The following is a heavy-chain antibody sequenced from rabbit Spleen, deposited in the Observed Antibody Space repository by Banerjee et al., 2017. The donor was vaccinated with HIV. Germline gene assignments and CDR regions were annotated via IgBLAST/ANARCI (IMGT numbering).Heavy chain of an antibody. D-gene: IGHD8-1*01. J-gene: IGHJ6*01. Sequence: QEQLEESGGDLVQPGASLTLSCKASGFDFNRYWMCWVRQAPGKGLEWIACIVAGSNGDTWYASWAKGRFTISKTSSTTVTLQMTSLTAADTATYFCARDSGSSFSSYGMDLWGPGTLVTVS. CDR3: ARDSGSSFSSYGMDL. V-gene: IGHV1S45*01. CDR2: IVAGSNGDT. CDR1: GFDFNRYW.